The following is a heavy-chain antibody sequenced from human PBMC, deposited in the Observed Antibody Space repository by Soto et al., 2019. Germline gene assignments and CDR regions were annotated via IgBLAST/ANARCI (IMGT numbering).Heavy chain of an antibody. D-gene: IGHD3-10*01. J-gene: IGHJ4*02. CDR2: INHSGST. CDR1: GGSFSGYY. CDR3: ARGQRFAYGSGSYVDY. Sequence: QVQLQQWGAGLLKPSETLSLTCAVYGGSFSGYYWSWIRQPPGKGLEWIGEINHSGSTNYNPSLKSRVTISVDTSKNQFSLKLSSVTAAVTAVYYCARGQRFAYGSGSYVDYWGQGTLVTVSS. V-gene: IGHV4-34*01.